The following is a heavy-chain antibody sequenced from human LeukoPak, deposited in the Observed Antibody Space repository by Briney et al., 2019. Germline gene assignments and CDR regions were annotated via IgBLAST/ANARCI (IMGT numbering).Heavy chain of an antibody. V-gene: IGHV4-59*01. CDR1: GGSISSYY. Sequence: SETLSLTCTVSGGSISSYYWSWIRQPPGKGLEWIGYMYYSGSTNYNPSLKSRVTISVDTSKNQFSLKLSSVTAADTAVYFCARARYYDSSGYTFDYWGQGTLLTVSS. CDR2: MYYSGST. CDR3: ARARYYDSSGYTFDY. J-gene: IGHJ4*02. D-gene: IGHD3-22*01.